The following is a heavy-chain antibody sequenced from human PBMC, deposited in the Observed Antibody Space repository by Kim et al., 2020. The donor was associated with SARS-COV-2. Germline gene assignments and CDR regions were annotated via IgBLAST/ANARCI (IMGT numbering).Heavy chain of an antibody. D-gene: IGHD2-15*01. V-gene: IGHV3-21*01. J-gene: IGHJ6*02. CDR2: ISSSSSYI. CDR3: AREYCSGGSCYGYYYYGVDV. CDR1: GFTFSSYS. Sequence: GGSLRLSCAASGFTFSSYSMNWVRQAPGKGLEWVSSISSSSSYIYYADSVKGRFTISRDNAKNSLYLQMNSLRAEDTAVYYCAREYCSGGSCYGYYYYGVDVWGQGTTVTVSS.